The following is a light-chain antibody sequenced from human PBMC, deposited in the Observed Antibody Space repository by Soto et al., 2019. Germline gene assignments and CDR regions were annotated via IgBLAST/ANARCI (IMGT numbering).Light chain of an antibody. CDR3: QSYDSSLSVV. J-gene: IGLJ2*01. CDR2: ANS. V-gene: IGLV1-40*01. CDR1: SSNIGAGYD. Sequence: HSVLTQPPSVSGAPGQRVTISCTGSSSNIGAGYDVHWYQQLPGTAPKLLIYANSNRPSGVPDRFSGSKSDTSASLAITGLQAEDEADYYCQSYDSSLSVVFGGGTKLTVL.